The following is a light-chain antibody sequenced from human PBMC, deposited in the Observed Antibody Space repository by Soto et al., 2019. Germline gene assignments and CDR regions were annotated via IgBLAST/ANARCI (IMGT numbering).Light chain of an antibody. Sequence: QSVLTQPPSASGTPGQRVTISCSGSSSNIGSNYVYWYQQPPGTAPKLLVFDDNRRPSGVPDRFSDSKSGTSASLAISGLRSEDEADYYCAAWDDSLRGRVFGGGTKLTVL. J-gene: IGLJ3*02. CDR1: SSNIGSNY. CDR2: DDN. V-gene: IGLV1-47*02. CDR3: AAWDDSLRGRV.